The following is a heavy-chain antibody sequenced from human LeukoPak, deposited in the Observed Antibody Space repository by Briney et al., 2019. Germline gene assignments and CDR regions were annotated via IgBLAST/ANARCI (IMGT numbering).Heavy chain of an antibody. D-gene: IGHD3-16*01. CDR1: GFTFINYG. CDR2: VSGGGSYL. Sequence: PGGSLRLSCAASGFTFINYGMSWVRQAPGKGLEWVSSVSGGGSYLYYADSVVGRFTISRDNAKNSLYLQMNSLRAGDTAVYYCARAGFWGVSSYYYYGMDVWGQGTTVTVSS. CDR3: ARAGFWGVSSYYYYGMDV. V-gene: IGHV3-21*01. J-gene: IGHJ6*02.